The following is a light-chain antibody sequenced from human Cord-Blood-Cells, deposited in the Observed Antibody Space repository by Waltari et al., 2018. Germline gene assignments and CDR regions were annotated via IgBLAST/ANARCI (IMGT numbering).Light chain of an antibody. V-gene: IGLV2-11*01. J-gene: IGLJ2*01. Sequence: QSALTQPRSVSGSPGQSVTISCTGTSSDVGGYNYVSWYQQHPGKAPKLMIYYISKRPSGVPDRFSGSKSGNTASLTISGLQAEDEADYYCCSYAGSYSVFGGGTKLTVL. CDR3: CSYAGSYSV. CDR1: SSDVGGYNY. CDR2: YIS.